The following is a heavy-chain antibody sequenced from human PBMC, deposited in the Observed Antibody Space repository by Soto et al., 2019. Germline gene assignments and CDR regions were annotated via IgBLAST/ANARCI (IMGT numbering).Heavy chain of an antibody. D-gene: IGHD7-27*01. V-gene: IGHV3-9*01. CDR3: AKDLIDWGAGPLTSFVS. Sequence: GGSLRLSCAASGFIFDDYAMHWVRHAPGKGLEWVSSIDWSSGTIGYADSVKGRFTISRDNAKKSLYLQMDSLRTEDTAFYYCAKDLIDWGAGPLTSFVSWGKRTLVTGS. CDR1: GFIFDDYA. CDR2: IDWSSGTI. J-gene: IGHJ5*02.